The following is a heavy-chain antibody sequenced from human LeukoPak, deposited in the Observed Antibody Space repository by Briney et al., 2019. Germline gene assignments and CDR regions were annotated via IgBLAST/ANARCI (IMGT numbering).Heavy chain of an antibody. CDR1: GFTFSSYA. J-gene: IGHJ4*02. CDR2: ISYDGSNK. CDR3: ARDGPASSGYSTGFDY. V-gene: IGHV3-30*04. Sequence: PGRSLRLSCAASGFTFSSYAMHWVRQAPGKGLEWVAVISYDGSNKYYADSVKGRFTISRDNSTNTLYLQMTSLRAEDTAVYYCARDGPASSGYSTGFDYWGQGTLVTVSS. D-gene: IGHD3-22*01.